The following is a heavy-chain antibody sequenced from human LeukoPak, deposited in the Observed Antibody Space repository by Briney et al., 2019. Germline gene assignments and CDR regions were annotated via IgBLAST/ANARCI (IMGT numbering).Heavy chain of an antibody. D-gene: IGHD3-16*01. CDR2: IYYSGST. V-gene: IGHV4-59*08. Sequence: PSETLSLTCTVSGGSISSYYWSWIRQPPGRGLEWIGYIYYSGSTNYNPSLKSRVIISVDTSKNQFFLKLSSVTAADTAVYSCARHRPGERRFDPWGQGTLVTVSS. CDR1: GGSISSYY. J-gene: IGHJ5*02. CDR3: ARHRPGERRFDP.